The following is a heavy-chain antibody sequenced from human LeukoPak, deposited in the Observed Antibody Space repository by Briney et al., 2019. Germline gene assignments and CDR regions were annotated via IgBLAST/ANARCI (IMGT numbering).Heavy chain of an antibody. V-gene: IGHV3-23*01. CDR1: GFTFSTYA. J-gene: IGHJ4*02. Sequence: GGSLRLSCAASGFTFSTYAMSWVRQAPGKGLEWVSAITPTAGNTYYADSVKGRFTVSRDTSKNTQFLQMNSLRAEDTAVYYCLGYCSGGSCYSGGYWGQGTLVTVSS. CDR2: ITPTAGNT. D-gene: IGHD2-15*01. CDR3: LGYCSGGSCYSGGY.